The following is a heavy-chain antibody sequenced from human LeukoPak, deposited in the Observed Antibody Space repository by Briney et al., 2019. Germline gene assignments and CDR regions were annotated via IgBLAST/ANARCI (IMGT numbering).Heavy chain of an antibody. D-gene: IGHD5-12*01. CDR2: IYYSGST. CDR1: GGSISSYY. CDR3: ATDGATHPPDF. J-gene: IGHJ4*02. Sequence: SETLSHTCTVSGGSISSYYWSWIRQPPGKGLEWIGYIYYSGSTNYNPSLKSRVTISVDTSKSQFSLNLSSVTAADTAIYYCATDGATHPPDFWGQGTLVSVSS. V-gene: IGHV4-59*01.